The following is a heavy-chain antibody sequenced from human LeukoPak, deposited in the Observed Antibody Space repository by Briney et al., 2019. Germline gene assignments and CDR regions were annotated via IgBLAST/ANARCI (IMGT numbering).Heavy chain of an antibody. CDR3: ARGSSAGASLRHDY. CDR1: GFTFSSYW. V-gene: IGHV3-7*01. J-gene: IGHJ4*02. Sequence: GGSLRLSCAASGFTFSSYWMSWVRQARGKALEWVAYIKQDGSEENFVDSVKGRFTISRDNAKKSLYLQMNSLRAEDTAVYYCARGSSAGASLRHDYWGQGTLVTVSS. CDR2: IKQDGSEE. D-gene: IGHD1-26*01.